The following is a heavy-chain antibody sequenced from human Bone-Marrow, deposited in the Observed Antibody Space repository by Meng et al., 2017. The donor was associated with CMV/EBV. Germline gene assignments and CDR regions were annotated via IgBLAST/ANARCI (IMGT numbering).Heavy chain of an antibody. Sequence: ASVKVSCKASGYSFTSYGFSWVRQAPGQGLEWMGWISAYNGYTNYAQELQGRVTMTTDTSTSTAYMELRSLRSDDTAVYYCARDTGIYSSSATEYWGQGTLVTGSS. J-gene: IGHJ4*02. V-gene: IGHV1-18*01. CDR2: ISAYNGYT. CDR1: GYSFTSYG. D-gene: IGHD6-13*01. CDR3: ARDTGIYSSSATEY.